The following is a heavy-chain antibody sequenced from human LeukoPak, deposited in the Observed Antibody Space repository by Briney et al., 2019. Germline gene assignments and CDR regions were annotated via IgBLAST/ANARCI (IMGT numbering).Heavy chain of an antibody. J-gene: IGHJ2*01. V-gene: IGHV3-23*01. D-gene: IGHD3-3*01. CDR3: DSWYFDL. CDR1: GYTFKGYG. Sequence: GGSLRLSCEASGYTFKGYGLTWVRQAPGKGLEWVSGISGSGGSGGRTYYADSVRGRFTISRDSSEKTLYLQMNSPRAEDTAICDYDSWYFDLWGRGTLVTVSS. CDR2: ISGSGGSGGRT.